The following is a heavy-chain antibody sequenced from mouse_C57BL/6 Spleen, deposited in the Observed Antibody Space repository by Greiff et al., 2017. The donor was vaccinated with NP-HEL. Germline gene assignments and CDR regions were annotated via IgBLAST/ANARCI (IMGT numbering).Heavy chain of an antibody. CDR3: ARDGLYYAMDY. D-gene: IGHD6-2*01. J-gene: IGHJ4*01. Sequence: DVKLVESGGGLVKPGGSLKLSCAASGFTFSSYAMSWVRQTPEKRLEWVATISDGGSYTYYPDNVKGRFTISRDNAKNNPYLQMSHLKSEDTAMYYCARDGLYYAMDYWGQGTSVTVSS. CDR2: ISDGGSYT. V-gene: IGHV5-4*01. CDR1: GFTFSSYA.